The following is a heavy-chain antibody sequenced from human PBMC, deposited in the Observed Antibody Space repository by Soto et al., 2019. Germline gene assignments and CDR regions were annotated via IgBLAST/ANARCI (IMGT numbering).Heavy chain of an antibody. Sequence: PXGTLSLTCTVSGGSVSSGSYYGGWIRQPPGKGLEWIGYIYYSGSTNYNPSLKSRVTISVDTSKNQFSLKLSSVTAADTAVYYCARVAWDYDFWSGHSPTAYYFDYWGQGTLVTVSS. CDR2: IYYSGST. CDR3: ARVAWDYDFWSGHSPTAYYFDY. CDR1: GGSVSSGSYY. D-gene: IGHD3-3*01. J-gene: IGHJ4*02. V-gene: IGHV4-61*01.